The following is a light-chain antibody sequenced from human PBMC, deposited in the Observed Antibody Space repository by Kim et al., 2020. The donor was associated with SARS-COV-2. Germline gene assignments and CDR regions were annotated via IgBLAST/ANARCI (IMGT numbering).Light chain of an antibody. CDR3: NSWDSSGDRVI. CDR2: DKN. Sequence: ASWFQQRPGRAPELLIYDKNHRPSGIADRFSGSSSGNTASLTITGAQAEDEAVYYCNSWDSSGDRVIFGGGTQLTVL. J-gene: IGLJ2*01. V-gene: IGLV3-19*01.